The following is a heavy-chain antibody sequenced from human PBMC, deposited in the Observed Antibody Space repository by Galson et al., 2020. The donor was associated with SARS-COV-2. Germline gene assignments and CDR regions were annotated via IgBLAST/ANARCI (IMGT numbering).Heavy chain of an antibody. CDR3: ARGGMGNVYFDC. CDR2: IYSEGSST. CDR1: GFTFSSYW. J-gene: IGHJ4*02. V-gene: IGHV3-74*01. Sequence: ALHGESLKISCAVSGFTFSSYWMHWVRQAPGKGLVWVSRIYSEGSSTSYADSVKGRFTISGDNAKNTLYLQMNSLRAEDTAVYYCARGGMGNVYFDCWGQGTLVIVSA. D-gene: IGHD7-27*01.